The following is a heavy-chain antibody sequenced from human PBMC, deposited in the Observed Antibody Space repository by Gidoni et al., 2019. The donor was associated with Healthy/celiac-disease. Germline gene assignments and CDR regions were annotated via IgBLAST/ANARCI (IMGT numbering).Heavy chain of an antibody. CDR2: ISGSGGST. V-gene: IGHV3-23*01. CDR1: GFTFSSYA. J-gene: IGHJ6*02. Sequence: EVQLLESGGGLVQPGGSLRLSCAASGFTFSSYAMSWVRQAPGKGLEWVSAISGSGGSTYYADSVKGRFTISRDNSKNTLYLQMNSLRAEDTAVYYCAKDHIVVVTEDRYYYYGMDVWGQGTTVTVSS. CDR3: AKDHIVVVTEDRYYYYGMDV. D-gene: IGHD2-21*02.